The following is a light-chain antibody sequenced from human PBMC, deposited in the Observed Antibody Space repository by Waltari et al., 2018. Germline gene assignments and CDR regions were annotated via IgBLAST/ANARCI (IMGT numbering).Light chain of an antibody. CDR3: QQYNISPYT. J-gene: IGKJ2*01. CDR2: KSF. V-gene: IGKV1-5*03. CDR1: QSISNW. Sequence: DIQMTQSPSTLSASVGDRVTITCRASQSISNWLAWYQQKPGKAPKVLIYKSFSLQSGVPARFSGSGSETEFTLTISSLQPDDVATYYCQQYNISPYTFGQGTTLEI.